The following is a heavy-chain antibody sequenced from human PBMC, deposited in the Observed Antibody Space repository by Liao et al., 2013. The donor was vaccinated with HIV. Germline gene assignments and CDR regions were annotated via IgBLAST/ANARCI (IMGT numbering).Heavy chain of an antibody. CDR1: GDSISSGSYF. V-gene: IGHV4-61*02. Sequence: QVKLQQSGPGLVKPSQTLSLTCSVSGDSISSGSYFWSWVRQPAGKRLEWIGRIYYTGSTNYNPSLKSRLTISADTSKNQFSLKLSSVTAADTAVYYCARVDQYYDYWRGYENWFDPWGQGTLVTVSS. CDR2: IYYTGST. CDR3: ARVDQYYDYWRGYENWFDP. J-gene: IGHJ5*02. D-gene: IGHD3-3*01.